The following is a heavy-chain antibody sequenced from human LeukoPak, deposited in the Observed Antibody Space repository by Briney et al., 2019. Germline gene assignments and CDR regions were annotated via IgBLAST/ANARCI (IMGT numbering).Heavy chain of an antibody. V-gene: IGHV1-18*01. D-gene: IGHD2-2*01. J-gene: IGHJ3*02. Sequence: GASVKVSCKASGYTFIGYGITWVRQAPGQGLEWMGWISAYNGNTNYAQNLQGRVTITTDPYTSPAYLELKSLRSDDPAVYSCARASGSYCSSTSCNDAFDIWGQGTMATVSS. CDR3: ARASGSYCSSTSCNDAFDI. CDR1: GYTFIGYG. CDR2: ISAYNGNT.